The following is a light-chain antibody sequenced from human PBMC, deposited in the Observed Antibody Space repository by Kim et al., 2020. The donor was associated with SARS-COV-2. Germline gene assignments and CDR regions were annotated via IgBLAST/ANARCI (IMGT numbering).Light chain of an antibody. CDR2: KAS. Sequence: DIQMTQSPSTLSASVGDRVTITCRASESLSSWLAWYQQKPGKAPKFLIYKASILQSGVPSRFSGSGSGTEFTLTISSLQTDDFAFYYCQQYKVYPWTFGQGTKVEIK. CDR1: ESLSSW. V-gene: IGKV1-5*03. J-gene: IGKJ1*01. CDR3: QQYKVYPWT.